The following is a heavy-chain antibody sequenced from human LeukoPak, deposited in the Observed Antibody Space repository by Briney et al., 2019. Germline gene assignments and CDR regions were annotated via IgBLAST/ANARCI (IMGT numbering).Heavy chain of an antibody. CDR2: ISYDGSNK. CDR1: GFTFSSYG. V-gene: IGHV3-30*18. Sequence: PGGSLRLSCAASGFTFSSYGMHWVRQAPGKGLEWVAVISYDGSNKYYADSVKGRFTISRNNSKNTLYLQMNSLRAEDTAVYYCAKDRAGVIVEPPYWGQGTLVTVSS. J-gene: IGHJ4*02. D-gene: IGHD3-22*01. CDR3: AKDRAGVIVEPPY.